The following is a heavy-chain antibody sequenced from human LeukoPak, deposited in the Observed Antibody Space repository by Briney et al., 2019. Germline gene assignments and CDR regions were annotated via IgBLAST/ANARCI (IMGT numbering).Heavy chain of an antibody. CDR3: ARMDTARLHAFDI. Sequence: GGSLRLSCAASGFTFSSYWMSWVRQASGKGLEWVANIKQDGSEKYYVDSVKGRFTISRDNAKNSLYLQMNSLRAEDTAVYYCARMDTARLHAFDIWGQGTMVTVSP. J-gene: IGHJ3*02. V-gene: IGHV3-7*01. CDR2: IKQDGSEK. CDR1: GFTFSSYW. D-gene: IGHD5-18*01.